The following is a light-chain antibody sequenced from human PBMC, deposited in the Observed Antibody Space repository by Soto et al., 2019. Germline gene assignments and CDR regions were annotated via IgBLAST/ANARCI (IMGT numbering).Light chain of an antibody. V-gene: IGLV2-11*01. Sequence: QSALTQPRSVSGSPGQSVTISCTGTSSDVGNYNYVSWFQQYPRKAPKLMIYDVDKRPSGVPDRFSGSKSGNTASLTISGLQADDEADYYCCSYAGSYTLYAFGTGTKLTVL. CDR2: DVD. J-gene: IGLJ1*01. CDR3: CSYAGSYTLYA. CDR1: SSDVGNYNY.